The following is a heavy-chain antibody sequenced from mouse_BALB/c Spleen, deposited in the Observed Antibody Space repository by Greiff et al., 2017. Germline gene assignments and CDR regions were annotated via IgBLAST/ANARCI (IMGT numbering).Heavy chain of an antibody. D-gene: IGHD2-14*01. CDR1: GYTFTSYN. Sequence: QVQLQQPGAELVKPGASVKMSCKASGYTFTSYNMHWVKQTPGQGLEWIGAIYPGNGDTSYNQKFKGKATLTADKSSSTAYMQLSSLTSEDSAVYYCARDMYRYYAMDYWGQGTSVTVSS. CDR2: IYPGNGDT. V-gene: IGHV1-12*01. CDR3: ARDMYRYYAMDY. J-gene: IGHJ4*01.